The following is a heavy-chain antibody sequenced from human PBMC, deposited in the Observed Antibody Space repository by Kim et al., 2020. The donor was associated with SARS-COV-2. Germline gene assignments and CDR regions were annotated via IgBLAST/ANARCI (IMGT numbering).Heavy chain of an antibody. CDR3: ASLDSAQVPGVF. V-gene: IGHV3-7*03. D-gene: IGHD3-10*01. J-gene: IGHJ4*02. Sequence: YYADSVKGRFNMSRDNAKNSLYLEMNSLRAEDTAIYYCASLDSAQVPGVFWGQGTLVTVSS.